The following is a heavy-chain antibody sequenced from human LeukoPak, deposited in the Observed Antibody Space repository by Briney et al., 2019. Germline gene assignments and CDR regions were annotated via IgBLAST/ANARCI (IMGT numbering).Heavy chain of an antibody. D-gene: IGHD5-12*01. Sequence: PSETLSLTCTVSGGSISSYYWSWIRQPPGKGLEWIGYIYYSGSTNYNPSLKSRVTISVDTSKNQFSLKLSSVTAADTAVYYCARDRRGYSGYAVHDYWGQGTLVTVSS. CDR1: GGSISSYY. CDR2: IYYSGST. J-gene: IGHJ4*02. CDR3: ARDRRGYSGYAVHDY. V-gene: IGHV4-59*01.